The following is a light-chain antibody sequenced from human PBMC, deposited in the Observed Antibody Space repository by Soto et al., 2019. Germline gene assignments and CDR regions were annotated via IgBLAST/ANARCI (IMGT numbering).Light chain of an antibody. Sequence: QPVLTQSPSASASLGASVKLTCTLSSGHSSYAIAWHQQQPEKGPRYLMKLNNDGSHSKGDGIPDRFSGSSSGAERYLTISRRQSEDEAAYYCQTWGTGTWVFGGGTKLTVL. CDR2: LNNDGSH. V-gene: IGLV4-69*01. J-gene: IGLJ3*02. CDR1: SGHSSYA. CDR3: QTWGTGTWV.